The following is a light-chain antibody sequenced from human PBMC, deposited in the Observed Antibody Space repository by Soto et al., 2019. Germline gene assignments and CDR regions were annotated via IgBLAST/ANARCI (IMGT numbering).Light chain of an antibody. CDR2: GVT. J-gene: IGLJ3*02. CDR3: FSYAGSSIWV. CDR1: RSDIGSYNN. V-gene: IGLV2-23*02. Sequence: QSVLTQPASVSGSPGQSITISCTGTRSDIGSYNNVAWYQKHPGKAPRVMIFGVTKRPSGISNRFFGSKSGSTASLTISGLHAEDEADYFCFSYAGSSIWVFGGGTKLTVL.